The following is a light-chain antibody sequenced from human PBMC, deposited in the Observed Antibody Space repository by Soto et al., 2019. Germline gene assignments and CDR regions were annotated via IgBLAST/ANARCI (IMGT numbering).Light chain of an antibody. J-gene: IGLJ2*01. CDR1: TSNIGSKI. CDR3: ASWDVSLNAVL. Sequence: QSVLTQPPSASGTPGQRVTISCSGSTSNIGSKIVTWYQQFPGTAPKLLIYNTNQRPSGVPDRFSASKSGTSASLAISGLQSEDEAVYYCASWDVSLNAVLFGGGTSSPS. CDR2: NTN. V-gene: IGLV1-44*01.